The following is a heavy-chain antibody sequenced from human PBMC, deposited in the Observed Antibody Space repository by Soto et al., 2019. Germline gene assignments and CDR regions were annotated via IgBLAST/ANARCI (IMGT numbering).Heavy chain of an antibody. J-gene: IGHJ5*02. CDR1: GGTFSSYA. V-gene: IGHV1-69*06. CDR2: IIPIFGTA. D-gene: IGHD2-2*02. CDR3: ARGCSSTSCYRSWFDP. Sequence: QVQLVQSGAEVKKPGSSVKVSCKASGGTFSSYAISWVRQAPGQGLEWMGGIIPIFGTANYAQKFQGRVTITADKDTTTAYTELSSMRSEDTAVYYCARGCSSTSCYRSWFDPWGQGTLVTVSS.